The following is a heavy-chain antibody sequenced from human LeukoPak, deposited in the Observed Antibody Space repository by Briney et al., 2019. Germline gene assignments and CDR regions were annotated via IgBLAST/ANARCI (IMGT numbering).Heavy chain of an antibody. Sequence: SETLSLTCTVSGGSISSYYWSWIRQPPGKGLEWIGYIYYSGSTNYNPSLKSRVTISVDRSKNQFSLRLSSVTAADTAVYYCARGEISYGYYFDYWGQGTLVTVSS. J-gene: IGHJ4*02. D-gene: IGHD5-18*01. CDR2: IYYSGST. V-gene: IGHV4-59*12. CDR3: ARGEISYGYYFDY. CDR1: GGSISSYY.